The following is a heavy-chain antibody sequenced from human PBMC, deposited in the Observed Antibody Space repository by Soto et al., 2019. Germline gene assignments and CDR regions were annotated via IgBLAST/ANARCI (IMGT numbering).Heavy chain of an antibody. CDR3: ARPSIAARSYYYYYGMDG. D-gene: IGHD6-6*01. V-gene: IGHV1-69*01. CDR2: IIPIFGTA. J-gene: IGHJ6*02. CDR1: GGTFSSYA. Sequence: QVQLVQSGAEVKKPGSSVKVSCKASGGTFSSYAISWVRQAPGQGLEWMGGIIPIFGTANYAQKFQGRVTITADESTSTAYMELSSLRSEDKAVYYCARPSIAARSYYYYYGMDGWGQGTTVTVSS.